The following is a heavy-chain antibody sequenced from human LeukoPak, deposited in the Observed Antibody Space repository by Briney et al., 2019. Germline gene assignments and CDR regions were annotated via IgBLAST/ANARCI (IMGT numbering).Heavy chain of an antibody. Sequence: SETLSLTRTVSGGSISSGGYYGRWVRQHPGKGLGWIGYIYDSGSTYYNPSLKSRVTISVDTSKNQFSLKLSSVTAADTAVYYCARELTTAHHMDVWGQGTPVTVSS. CDR1: GGSISSGGYY. J-gene: IGHJ6*02. CDR2: IYDSGST. CDR3: ARELTTAHHMDV. V-gene: IGHV4-31*03. D-gene: IGHD4-17*01.